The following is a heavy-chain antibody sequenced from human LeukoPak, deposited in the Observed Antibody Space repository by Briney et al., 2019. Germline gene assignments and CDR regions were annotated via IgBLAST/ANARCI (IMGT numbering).Heavy chain of an antibody. J-gene: IGHJ3*02. CDR1: GYTFTTYA. CDR3: ARDTCFGDTCFDDAFDI. V-gene: IGHV1-3*01. Sequence: ASVKVSCKASGYTFTTYAMYWVRQAPGQRLEWMGWINAGNGDTKYSQKFQDRVTITRDTSASTAYIEVSSLRSEDTAVYYCARDTCFGDTCFDDAFDIWGQGTMVTVSS. D-gene: IGHD2-15*01. CDR2: INAGNGDT.